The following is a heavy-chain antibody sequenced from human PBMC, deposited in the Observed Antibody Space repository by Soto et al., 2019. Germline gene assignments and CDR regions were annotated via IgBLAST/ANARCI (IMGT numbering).Heavy chain of an antibody. CDR3: ARGISAPGVLTAAYYYYYGMDV. Sequence: ILSLTCTVSGGSVSSGGFYWSWIRQHPGKGLEWIGYIYYSGSTYYNPSLKSRVTISVDTSKNQFSLKLSSVAAADTAVYYCARGISAPGVLTAAYYYYYGMDVCGQRTTVTVSS. CDR2: IYYSGST. V-gene: IGHV4-31*03. CDR1: GGSVSSGGFY. D-gene: IGHD2-8*01. J-gene: IGHJ6*02.